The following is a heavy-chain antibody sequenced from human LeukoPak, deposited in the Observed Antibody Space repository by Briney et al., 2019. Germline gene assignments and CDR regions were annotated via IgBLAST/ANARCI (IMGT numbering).Heavy chain of an antibody. J-gene: IGHJ3*02. Sequence: SETLSLTCTVSGGSISSGSYYWSWIRQPAGKGLEWIGRIYTSGSTYYNPSLKSRVSISVDTSKNQFSLKLSSVTAADTALYYCARGDYSGTGSFDIWGQGTMVTVSS. V-gene: IGHV4-61*02. CDR1: GGSISSGSYY. CDR3: ARGDYSGTGSFDI. D-gene: IGHD3-10*01. CDR2: IYTSGST.